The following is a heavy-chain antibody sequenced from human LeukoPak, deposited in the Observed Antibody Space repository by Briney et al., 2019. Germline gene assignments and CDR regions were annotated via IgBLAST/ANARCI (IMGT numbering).Heavy chain of an antibody. CDR1: GGSISSSSYY. J-gene: IGHJ3*02. CDR3: ARKDAFDI. Sequence: SETLSLTCTVSGGSISSSSYYWGWIRQPPGKGLEWIGSIYYSGSTYYDPSLKSRVTISVDTSKNQFSLKLSSVTAADTAVYYCARKDAFDIWGQGTMVTVSS. CDR2: IYYSGST. V-gene: IGHV4-39*01.